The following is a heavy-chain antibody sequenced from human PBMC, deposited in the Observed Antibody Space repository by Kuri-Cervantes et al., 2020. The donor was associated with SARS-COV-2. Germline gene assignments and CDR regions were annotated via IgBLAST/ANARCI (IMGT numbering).Heavy chain of an antibody. CDR1: GGTFSSYA. V-gene: IGHV1-2*04. CDR2: INPNSGGT. D-gene: IGHD3-3*01. Sequence: ASVKVSCKASGGTFSSYAISWVRQAPGQGLEWMGWINPNSGGTNYAQKFQGWVTMTRDTSISTAYMELRSLRSDDTAVYYCARDNPPYYDFWSGYLAGSLSFDYWGQGTLVTVSS. CDR3: ARDNPPYYDFWSGYLAGSLSFDY. J-gene: IGHJ4*02.